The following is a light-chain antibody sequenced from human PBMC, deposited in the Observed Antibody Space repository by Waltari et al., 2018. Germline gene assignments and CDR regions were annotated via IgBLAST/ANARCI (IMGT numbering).Light chain of an antibody. CDR3: LLYMGSGIWV. CDR2: KAN. J-gene: IGLJ3*02. Sequence: QTVVTQEPSLSVSPGGPVTLTCALSSGSLSSTSYSSWYQQSPGQTPRTLVYKANMRSSGVPDRFSGSVLGNKAVLIITGAQAEDESTYYGLLYMGSGIWVFGGGTKLTVL. CDR1: SGSLSSTSY. V-gene: IGLV8-61*01.